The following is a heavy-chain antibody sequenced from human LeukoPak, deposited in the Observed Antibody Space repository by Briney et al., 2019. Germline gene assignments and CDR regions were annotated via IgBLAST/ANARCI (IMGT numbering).Heavy chain of an antibody. Sequence: SETLSLTCAVYGGSFSGYYWSWIRQPPGKGLEWIGEIKHSGSSNYNPSLKSRVTISVDTSKNQFSLKLSSVTAADTAVYYCERAPTYYDYVWGSYRYSAFDYWGQGTLVTVSS. V-gene: IGHV4-34*01. J-gene: IGHJ4*02. CDR1: GGSFSGYY. CDR2: IKHSGSS. D-gene: IGHD3-16*02. CDR3: ERAPTYYDYVWGSYRYSAFDY.